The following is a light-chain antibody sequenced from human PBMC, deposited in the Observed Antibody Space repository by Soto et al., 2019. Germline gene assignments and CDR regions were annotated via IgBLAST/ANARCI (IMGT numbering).Light chain of an antibody. J-gene: IGLJ2*01. Sequence: QSALTQPASVSGSPGQSISISCTGTNSDIGGYDYVSWYQQHPGKAPKLMISGVSNRPSGVSSRFSGSKSGNTASLTISGLQPEDEAYYYCSSHVVTSANVIFGGGTKLTVL. CDR2: GVS. CDR1: NSDIGGYDY. CDR3: SSHVVTSANVI. V-gene: IGLV2-14*03.